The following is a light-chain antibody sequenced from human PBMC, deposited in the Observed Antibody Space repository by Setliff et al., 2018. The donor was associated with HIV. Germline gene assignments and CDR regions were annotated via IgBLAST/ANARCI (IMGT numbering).Light chain of an antibody. CDR2: EVS. V-gene: IGLV2-14*01. CDR3: SSYAGSNVV. Sequence: QSALTQPASVSGSPGQSITISCTGTSSDVGGYNSVSWYQQHPGKAPKLMIYEVSNRPSGVSNRFSGSKSGNTASLTISGLQAEDEADYYCSSYAGSNVVFGGGTKVTVL. J-gene: IGLJ2*01. CDR1: SSDVGGYNS.